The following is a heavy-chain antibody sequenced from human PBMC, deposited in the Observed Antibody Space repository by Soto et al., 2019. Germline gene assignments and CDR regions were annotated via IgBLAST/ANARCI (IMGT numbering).Heavy chain of an antibody. J-gene: IGHJ6*02. CDR1: GGSFSGYY. CDR2: INHSGST. Sequence: SETLSLTXAVYGGSFSGYYWSWIRQPPGKGLEWIGEINHSGSTNYNPSLKSRVTISVDTSKNQFSLKLSSVTAADTAVYYCARTRRYYYGMDVWGQGTTVTVSS. V-gene: IGHV4-34*01. CDR3: ARTRRYYYGMDV.